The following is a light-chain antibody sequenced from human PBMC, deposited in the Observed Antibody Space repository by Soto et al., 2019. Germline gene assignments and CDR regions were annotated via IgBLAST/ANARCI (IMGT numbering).Light chain of an antibody. CDR3: QQYHSTPLT. CDR1: HSGLYRYNNKNY. J-gene: IGKJ4*01. Sequence: DRVVTPSRDTLSGALALGDDISSTSIHSGLYRYNNKNYVAWYQQKPGQPPKLLIYWASTRESGVPDRFSGSGSGTDFTFTISSLQAEDVAVYFCQQYHSTPLTFGGGTKVDIK. V-gene: IGKV4-1*01. CDR2: WAS.